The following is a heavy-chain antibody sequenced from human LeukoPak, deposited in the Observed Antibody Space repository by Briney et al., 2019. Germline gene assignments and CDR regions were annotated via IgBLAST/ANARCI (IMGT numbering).Heavy chain of an antibody. Sequence: ASVKVSCKASGYTFTGYYMHWVRQAPGQGHEWMGIINPSGGSTSYAQKFQGRVTLTRDTSTSTVYMELSSLRSEDTAVYYCARGGDYGGNPGYFQHWGQGTLVTVSS. D-gene: IGHD4-23*01. CDR3: ARGGDYGGNPGYFQH. CDR1: GYTFTGYY. CDR2: INPSGGST. J-gene: IGHJ1*01. V-gene: IGHV1-46*01.